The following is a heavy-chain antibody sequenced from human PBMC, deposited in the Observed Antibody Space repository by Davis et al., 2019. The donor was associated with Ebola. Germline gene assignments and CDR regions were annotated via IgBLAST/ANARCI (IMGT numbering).Heavy chain of an antibody. J-gene: IGHJ5*02. Sequence: SETLSLTCAVYGGSFSGYYWSWIRQPPGKGLEWIGYIYYSGSTNYNPSLKSRVTISVDTSKNQFSLKLSSVTAADTAVYYCARLYYDFWFDPWGQGTLVTVSS. CDR3: ARLYYDFWFDP. CDR2: IYYSGST. CDR1: GGSFSGYY. D-gene: IGHD3-3*01. V-gene: IGHV4-59*01.